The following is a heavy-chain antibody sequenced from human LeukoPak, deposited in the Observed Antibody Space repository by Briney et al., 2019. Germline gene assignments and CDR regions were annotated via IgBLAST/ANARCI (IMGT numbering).Heavy chain of an antibody. J-gene: IGHJ4*02. CDR3: VGDTPPGGDYYFDY. D-gene: IGHD3-16*01. Sequence: QSGGSLRLSCAASGFSFSTYCMRWVRQAPGKGLEWVALIWNAGTHTYYADSVKGRFTIYRDNSKNTLYLQMNSLRAEDTGIYYCVGDTPPGGDYYFDYWGQGTLVIVSS. V-gene: IGHV3-33*01. CDR1: GFSFSTYC. CDR2: IWNAGTHT.